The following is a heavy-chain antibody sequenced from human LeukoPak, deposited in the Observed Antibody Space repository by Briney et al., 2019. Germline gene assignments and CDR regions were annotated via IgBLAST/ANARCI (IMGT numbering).Heavy chain of an antibody. J-gene: IGHJ4*02. CDR1: GYTFTSYG. D-gene: IGHD2-2*01. CDR2: ISAYNGNT. V-gene: IGHV1-18*01. CDR3: ARVSSGYQEDYFDY. Sequence: ASVKVSCKASGYTFTSYGISWVRQAPGRGLEWMGWISAYNGNTNYAQKLQGRVTMTTDTSTSTAYMELRSLRSDDTAVYYCARVSSGYQEDYFDYWGQGTLVTVSS.